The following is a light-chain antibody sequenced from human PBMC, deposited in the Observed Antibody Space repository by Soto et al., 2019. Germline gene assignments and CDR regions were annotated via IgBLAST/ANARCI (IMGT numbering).Light chain of an antibody. V-gene: IGKV3-15*01. Sequence: EIVMTQSPDTLSVSPGERATLSCRASQSVSSNLAWYQQKPGQAPRLLIYGASTRATGIPARFSGSGSGTEFTLTISSLQSEDFAVYYCQQRSNWPPLTFGGGTKVEIK. CDR1: QSVSSN. CDR2: GAS. J-gene: IGKJ4*01. CDR3: QQRSNWPPLT.